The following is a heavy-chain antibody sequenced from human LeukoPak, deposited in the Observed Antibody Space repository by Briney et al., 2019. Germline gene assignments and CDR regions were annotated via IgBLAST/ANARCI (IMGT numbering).Heavy chain of an antibody. Sequence: PSETLSLTCTVSGDSISSDSYFRSWIRQPAGKGLEWIGRMYTGGTTNYNPSLKSRVTISVDTSKSQFSMKLSSVTAADTAVYYCARGIFWHHSWGQGTLVTVSS. CDR2: MYTGGTT. D-gene: IGHD3-9*01. J-gene: IGHJ4*02. CDR1: GDSISSDSYF. CDR3: ARGIFWHHS. V-gene: IGHV4-61*02.